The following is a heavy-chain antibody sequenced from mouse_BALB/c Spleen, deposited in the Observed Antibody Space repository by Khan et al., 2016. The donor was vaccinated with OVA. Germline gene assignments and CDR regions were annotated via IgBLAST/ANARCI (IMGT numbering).Heavy chain of an antibody. V-gene: IGHV14-1*02. CDR2: IDPENGET. Sequence: VQLQQSGAEIVRPGALVKLSCKGYGFNIKDYYMHWVKQRPEQGLEWIGWIDPENGETVYDPKFQGKANITAATSSNTAYLQLSSLTSEDTAFYYCARSGYFAWFAYWGQGTLVTVSA. CDR3: ARSGYFAWFAY. J-gene: IGHJ3*01. CDR1: GFNIKDYY.